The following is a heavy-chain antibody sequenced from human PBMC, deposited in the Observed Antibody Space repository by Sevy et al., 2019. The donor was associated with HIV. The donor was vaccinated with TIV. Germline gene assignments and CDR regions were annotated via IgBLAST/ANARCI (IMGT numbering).Heavy chain of an antibody. CDR1: GFTFSSYE. V-gene: IGHV3-48*03. J-gene: IGHJ6*02. CDR2: ISSSGSTI. CDR3: ARGEYDSSGYLTSYYYYYGMDV. Sequence: GGSPRLSCAASGFTFSSYEMNWVRQAPGKGLEWVSYISSSGSTIYYADSVKVRFTISRDNAKNSLYLQMNSLRAEDTAVYYCARGEYDSSGYLTSYYYYYGMDVWGQGTTVTVSS. D-gene: IGHD3-22*01.